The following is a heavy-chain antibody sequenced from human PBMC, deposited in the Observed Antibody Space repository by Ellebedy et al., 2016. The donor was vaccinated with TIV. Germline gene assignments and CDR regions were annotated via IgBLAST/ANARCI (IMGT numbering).Heavy chain of an antibody. Sequence: MPSETLSLTCTVSGGSISSYYWSWIRQPPGKGLEWIGYIYYSGSTNYNPSLKSRVTISVDTSKNQFSLKLSSVTAADTAVYYCARHFGELGGNWFGPWGQGTLVTVSS. V-gene: IGHV4-59*08. J-gene: IGHJ5*02. CDR3: ARHFGELGGNWFGP. CDR1: GGSISSYY. CDR2: IYYSGST. D-gene: IGHD3-10*01.